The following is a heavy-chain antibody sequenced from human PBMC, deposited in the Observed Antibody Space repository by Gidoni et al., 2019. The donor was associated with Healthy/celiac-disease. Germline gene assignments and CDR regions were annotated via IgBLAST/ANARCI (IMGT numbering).Heavy chain of an antibody. CDR2: ISSSGSTI. CDR3: ASQYGYSYGFVYYYYGMDV. D-gene: IGHD5-18*01. Sequence: EVQLVESGGGLVQPGGSLRLSCAASGFTFSSYELNWVRQAPGKGLEWVSYISSSGSTIYYEDSVKGRFTISRDNAKNSLYLQMNSLRAEDTAVYYCASQYGYSYGFVYYYYGMDVWGQGTTVTVSS. J-gene: IGHJ6*02. CDR1: GFTFSSYE. V-gene: IGHV3-48*03.